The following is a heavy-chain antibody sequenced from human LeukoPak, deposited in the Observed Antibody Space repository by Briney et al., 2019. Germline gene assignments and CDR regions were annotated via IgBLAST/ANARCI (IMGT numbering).Heavy chain of an antibody. D-gene: IGHD6-6*01. V-gene: IGHV3-73*01. CDR3: TRLKQLDDY. J-gene: IGHJ4*02. Sequence: GGSLRLSCAASGFTFSTYTMSWVRQASGKGLEWVGRIRSKANSYATAYAASVKGRFTISRDDSKNTAYLQMNSLKTEDTAVYYCTRLKQLDDYWGQGTLVTVSS. CDR1: GFTFSTYT. CDR2: IRSKANSYAT.